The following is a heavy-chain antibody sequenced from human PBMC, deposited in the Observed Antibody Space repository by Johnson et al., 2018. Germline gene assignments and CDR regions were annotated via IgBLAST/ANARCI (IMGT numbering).Heavy chain of an antibody. V-gene: IGHV3-13*01. CDR2: IGTAGDT. Sequence: VQLVESGGGLVQPGGSLRLSCAASGFTFSSYDMHWVRQATGKGLEWVSAIGTAGDTYYPGSVKGRFTISRENAKNSLYLQMNSLRAGDTAVYYCASDAPYYYGMDVWGQGTTVTVSS. CDR3: ASDAPYYYGMDV. J-gene: IGHJ6*02. CDR1: GFTFSSYD.